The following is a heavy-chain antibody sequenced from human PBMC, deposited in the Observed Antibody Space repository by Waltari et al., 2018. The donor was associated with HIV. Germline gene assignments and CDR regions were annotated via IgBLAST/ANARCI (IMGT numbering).Heavy chain of an antibody. Sequence: EVQLLESGGGLVQPGGSLRLSCATSGFTFGSCAMSWVRQARGRGVPRRGVGGVSGFSGRGGSTYYGDSVKGRLTISRDNSKNTLYLQMNSLGAEDTAVYYCAKWGCSPPSRYYYYGMDVWGQGTTVTVSS. CDR2: FSGRGGST. CDR1: GFTFGSCA. V-gene: IGHV3-23*01. J-gene: IGHJ6*02. D-gene: IGHD2-15*01. CDR3: AKWGCSPPSRYYYYGMDV.